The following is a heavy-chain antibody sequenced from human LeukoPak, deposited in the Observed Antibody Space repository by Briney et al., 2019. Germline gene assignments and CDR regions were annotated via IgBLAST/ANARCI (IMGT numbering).Heavy chain of an antibody. CDR2: IYPGDSDT. CDR3: ARQAGYCSSTSCYRDAFDI. V-gene: IGHV5-51*01. CDR1: GYRFTSHW. J-gene: IGHJ3*02. Sequence: PGESLKISCKGSGYRFTSHWIGWVRQMPGKGLEWMGIIYPGDSDTRYSPSFQGQVTISADKSISTAYLQWSSLKASDTAMYYCARQAGYCSSTSCYRDAFDIWGQGTMVTVSS. D-gene: IGHD2-2*01.